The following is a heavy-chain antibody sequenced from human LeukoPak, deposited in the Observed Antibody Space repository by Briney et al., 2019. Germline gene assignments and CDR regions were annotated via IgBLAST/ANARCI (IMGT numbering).Heavy chain of an antibody. CDR2: ISSSSSYI. Sequence: GGSLRLSCAASGFTFSSYSMNWVRQAPGKGLEWVSSISSSSSYIYYADSVKGRFTISRDNAKNSLYLQMNSLRAEDTAVYYCARGPGSSGYYYYFDYWGQGTLVTVSS. J-gene: IGHJ4*02. CDR3: ARGPGSSGYYYYFDY. V-gene: IGHV3-21*01. D-gene: IGHD3-22*01. CDR1: GFTFSSYS.